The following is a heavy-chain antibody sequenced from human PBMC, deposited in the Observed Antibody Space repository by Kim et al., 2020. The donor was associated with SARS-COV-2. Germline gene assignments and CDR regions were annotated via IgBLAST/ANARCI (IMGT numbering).Heavy chain of an antibody. J-gene: IGHJ4*02. CDR1: GFTFSTSH. Sequence: GGSLRLSCVASGFTFSTSHMGGVRQAPGKGLEWVSRISWDGTRTYYADSVKGRVTMSSDKSKNMLYLHMNSLRVEDTAVYYCAKGVINSGFDYWGQGTQVTVSS. D-gene: IGHD1-26*01. V-gene: IGHV3-23*01. CDR2: ISWDGTRT. CDR3: AKGVINSGFDY.